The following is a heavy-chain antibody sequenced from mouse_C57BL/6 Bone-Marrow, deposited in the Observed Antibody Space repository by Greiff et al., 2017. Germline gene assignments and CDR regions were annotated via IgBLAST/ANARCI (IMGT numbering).Heavy chain of an antibody. CDR3: ARDLPNYFAY. CDR1: GFTFSSYA. V-gene: IGHV5-4*01. CDR2: ISDGGSYT. J-gene: IGHJ2*01. Sequence: EVKLVESGGGLVKPGGSLKLSCAASGFTFSSYAMSWVRQTPEKRLEWVATISDGGSYTYYPDNVKGRFTISRDNAKNNLYLQMSHLKSEDTAMYYCARDLPNYFAYWGQGTTLTVSS. D-gene: IGHD2-1*01.